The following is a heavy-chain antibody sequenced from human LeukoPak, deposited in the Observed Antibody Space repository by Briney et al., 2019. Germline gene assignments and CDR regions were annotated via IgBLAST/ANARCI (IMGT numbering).Heavy chain of an antibody. Sequence: ASVKVSCKASGYTFTRNYINWLRQAPGQGLEWTGMIDPSGGGTAYAQKFQDRVTVTSDTSTSTVYMELNSLRSEDTAVYYCARLIGDYYDNSRSSYWHGHLDYWGQGALVTVSS. V-gene: IGHV1-46*01. J-gene: IGHJ4*02. CDR1: GYTFTRNY. CDR2: IDPSGGGT. D-gene: IGHD3-22*01. CDR3: ARLIGDYYDNSRSSYWHGHLDY.